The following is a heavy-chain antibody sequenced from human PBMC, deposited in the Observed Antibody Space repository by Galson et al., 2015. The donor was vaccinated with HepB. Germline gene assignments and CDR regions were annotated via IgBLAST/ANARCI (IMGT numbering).Heavy chain of an antibody. CDR1: GFTFSSYG. V-gene: IGHV3-30*18. Sequence: SLRLSCAASGFTFSSYGMHWVRQAPGKGLEWVAVISYDGSNKYYADSVKGRFTISRDNSKNTLYLQMNSLRAEDTAVYYCAKDTSGSSGWHRRGAFDIWGQGTMVTVSS. J-gene: IGHJ3*02. CDR3: AKDTSGSSGWHRRGAFDI. CDR2: ISYDGSNK. D-gene: IGHD6-19*01.